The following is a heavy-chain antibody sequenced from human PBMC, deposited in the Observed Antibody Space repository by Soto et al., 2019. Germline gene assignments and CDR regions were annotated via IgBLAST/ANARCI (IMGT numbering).Heavy chain of an antibody. Sequence: TSETLSLTCAVEGGSFSGYYWSWIRQPPGKGLEWIGEINHSGSTNYNPSLKSRVTISVDTSKNQFSLKLSSVTAADTAVYYCARAGDYIWGNKPAYYYYMDVWGKGTTVTVSS. CDR1: GGSFSGYY. CDR2: INHSGST. CDR3: ARAGDYIWGNKPAYYYYMDV. V-gene: IGHV4-34*01. D-gene: IGHD3-16*01. J-gene: IGHJ6*03.